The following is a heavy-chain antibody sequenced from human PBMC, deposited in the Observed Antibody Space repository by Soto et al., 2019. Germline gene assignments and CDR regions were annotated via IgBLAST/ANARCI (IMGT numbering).Heavy chain of an antibody. CDR3: AKAQWPSRRTRWFDP. V-gene: IGHV3-23*01. CDR2: ISGSGGST. CDR1: GFTFSSYA. J-gene: IGHJ5*02. D-gene: IGHD6-19*01. Sequence: GGSLRLSCAASGFTFSSYAMSWVRQAPGKGLEWVSAISGSGGSTYYADSVKGRFTISRDNSKNTLYLQMNSLRAEDTAVYYCAKAQWPSRRTRWFDPWGQGTLVTVSS.